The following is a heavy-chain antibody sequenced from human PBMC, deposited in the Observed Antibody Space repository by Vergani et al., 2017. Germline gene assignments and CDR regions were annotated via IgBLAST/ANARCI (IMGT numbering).Heavy chain of an antibody. CDR3: PRDKVIVAGTTGRDYYYGMDV. Sequence: QVQLVESGGGLVKPGGSLRLSCAASGFTFSDYYMSWIRQAPGKGLEWVSYISSSSSYTNYADSVKGRFTISRDNAKNSLYLQMNSLRAEDTAVYYWPRDKVIVAGTTGRDYYYGMDVWGQGTTVTVSS. CDR1: GFTFSDYY. D-gene: IGHD6-19*01. V-gene: IGHV3-11*06. CDR2: ISSSSSYT. J-gene: IGHJ6*02.